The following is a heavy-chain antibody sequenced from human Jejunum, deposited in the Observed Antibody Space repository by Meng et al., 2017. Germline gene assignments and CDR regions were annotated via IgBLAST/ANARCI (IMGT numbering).Heavy chain of an antibody. CDR1: GGSIASGDYH. Sequence: GSLRLSCTVPGGSIASGDYHWGWIRQPPGKGLEWTGSIYYSGTTFYNPSLKSRLTISIDTSKNQFYLKLASVTAADAAVYYCARVSVRGLYGIDVWGQGTTVTVSS. CDR2: IYYSGTT. V-gene: IGHV4-39*07. CDR3: ARVSVRGLYGIDV. D-gene: IGHD3-10*02. J-gene: IGHJ6*02.